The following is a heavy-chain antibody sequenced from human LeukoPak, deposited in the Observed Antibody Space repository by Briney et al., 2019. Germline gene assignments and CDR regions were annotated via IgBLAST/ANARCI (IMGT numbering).Heavy chain of an antibody. Sequence: ASVKVSCKASGYTFTSYGISWVRQAPGQGLEWMGWISAYNGNTNYAQKLQGRVTMTTDTSTSTAYMELRSLRSDDTAVYYCAREVVVDGLRFLEWSPNYYYYYMDVWGKGTTVTVSS. CDR2: ISAYNGNT. CDR1: GYTFTSYG. V-gene: IGHV1-18*01. CDR3: AREVVVDGLRFLEWSPNYYYYYMDV. D-gene: IGHD3-3*01. J-gene: IGHJ6*03.